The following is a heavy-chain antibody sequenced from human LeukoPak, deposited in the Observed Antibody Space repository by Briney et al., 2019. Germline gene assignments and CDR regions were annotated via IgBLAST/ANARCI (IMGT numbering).Heavy chain of an antibody. J-gene: IGHJ3*02. D-gene: IGHD2-15*01. V-gene: IGHV3-11*04. Sequence: SGGSLRLSCAASGFTFSDYYMGWIRQAPGKGLDWVSYISSSGGTMYYADSVKGRFTISRDNAKNSLYLQMNSLRAEDTAVYYCARARGSYAFDIWGQGTMVTVSS. CDR3: ARARGSYAFDI. CDR2: ISSSGGTM. CDR1: GFTFSDYY.